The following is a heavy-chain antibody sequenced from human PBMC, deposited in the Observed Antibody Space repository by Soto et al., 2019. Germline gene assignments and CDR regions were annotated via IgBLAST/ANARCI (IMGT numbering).Heavy chain of an antibody. CDR3: ARGPRVSSTGTGAH. V-gene: IGHV3-74*01. Sequence: HPGGSLRLSCAVSGFTFSVYWMHWVRQVPGKGLTWVSRISDDGSTATYADSVKGRFVISRDNAKNRLYLEMNTLRADDSGLYYCARGPRVSSTGTGAHWGRGTLVTVSS. CDR2: ISDDGSTA. CDR1: GFTFSVYW. J-gene: IGHJ4*02. D-gene: IGHD1-1*01.